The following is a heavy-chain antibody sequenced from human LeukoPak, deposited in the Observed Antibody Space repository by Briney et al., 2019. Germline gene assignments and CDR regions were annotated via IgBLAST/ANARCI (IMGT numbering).Heavy chain of an antibody. CDR3: ARDRASGSYYDY. V-gene: IGHV4-59*11. Sequence: SETLSLTCTVSGGSISSHYWSWIRLPPGKGLEWIGYIYYSGSTNYNPSLKSRVTISVDTSKNQFSLKLSSVTAADTAVYYCARDRASGSYYDYWGQGTLVTVSS. J-gene: IGHJ4*02. CDR2: IYYSGST. CDR1: GGSISSHY. D-gene: IGHD1-26*01.